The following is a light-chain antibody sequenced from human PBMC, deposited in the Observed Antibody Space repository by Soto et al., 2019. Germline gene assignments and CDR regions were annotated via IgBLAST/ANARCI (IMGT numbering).Light chain of an antibody. CDR2: GAS. V-gene: IGKV3-15*01. J-gene: IGKJ1*01. Sequence: EIVMTQSPATLSVSPGERATLSCRASQSVSSSLAWYQQKPGQTPRLLIYGASTRATGIPARFSGSGSGTEFTLTISSPQSEDFAVYYCQQYNNWPRTFGQGTMVEIK. CDR3: QQYNNWPRT. CDR1: QSVSSS.